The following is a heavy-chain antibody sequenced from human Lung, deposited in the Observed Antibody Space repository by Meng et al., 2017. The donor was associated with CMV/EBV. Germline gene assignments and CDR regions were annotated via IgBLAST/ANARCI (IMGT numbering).Heavy chain of an antibody. J-gene: IGHJ4*01. V-gene: IGHV1-2*06. Sequence: SRQASGYSFNGFYLNWARQAPGHGLEWLGRVNPISDDTHLAQKFEGRITVTRGATINTAFMELTRLRPDDTAVYYCAKSSDNGWSSWGPGTLVTVS. CDR2: VNPISDDT. D-gene: IGHD6-19*01. CDR1: GYSFNGFY. CDR3: AKSSDNGWSS.